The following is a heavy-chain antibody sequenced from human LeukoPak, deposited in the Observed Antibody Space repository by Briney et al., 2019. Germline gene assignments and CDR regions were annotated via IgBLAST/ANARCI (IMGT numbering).Heavy chain of an antibody. D-gene: IGHD2-15*01. CDR3: AKQLGYCSDGSCYFPY. V-gene: IGHV3-23*01. CDR1: GFTFSSSD. Sequence: GGSLRLSCAASGFTFSSSDMSWVRQAPGKGLEWVSAISNNGGYTYYADSVQGRFTISRDNSKSTLCLQMNSLRAEDTAVYYCAKQLGYCSDGSCYFPYWGQGTLVTVSS. CDR2: ISNNGGYT. J-gene: IGHJ4*02.